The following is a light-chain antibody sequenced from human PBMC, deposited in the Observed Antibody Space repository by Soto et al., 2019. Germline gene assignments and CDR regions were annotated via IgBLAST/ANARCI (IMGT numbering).Light chain of an antibody. CDR1: QSVLYSSNNQNY. J-gene: IGKJ2*01. CDR2: WAS. V-gene: IGKV4-1*01. Sequence: IVMTQSPDSLAVSLGERATINCKSSQSVLYSSNNQNYLAWYQQKPGQPPKLLIYWASTRESGVPDRFSGSGSGTDFTLTISSLQAEDVAVYYCQQYYSTPPTFGQGTKLEIK. CDR3: QQYYSTPPT.